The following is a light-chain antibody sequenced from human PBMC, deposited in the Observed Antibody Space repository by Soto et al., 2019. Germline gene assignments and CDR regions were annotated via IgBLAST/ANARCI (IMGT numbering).Light chain of an antibody. Sequence: DIPMTQSPSSLSASVGDRVTITCRASQSISSYLNWYQQKPGTVPKLLIYAASTLHSGVPSRFSGSRSGTDFTLTISSLQPEDFATYYCQQSYITLRTFGQGTKVEIK. V-gene: IGKV1-39*01. CDR2: AAS. CDR3: QQSYITLRT. CDR1: QSISSY. J-gene: IGKJ1*01.